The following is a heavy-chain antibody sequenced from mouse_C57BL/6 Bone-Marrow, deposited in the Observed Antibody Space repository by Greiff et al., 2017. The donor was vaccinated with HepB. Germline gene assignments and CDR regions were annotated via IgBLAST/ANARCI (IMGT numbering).Heavy chain of an antibody. V-gene: IGHV5-16*01. CDR1: GFTFSDYY. CDR2: INYDGSST. J-gene: IGHJ4*01. Sequence: EVQRVESEGGLVQPGSSMKLSCTASGFTFSDYYMAWVRQVPEKGLEWVANINYDGSSTYYLDSLKSRFIISRDNAKNILYLQMSSLKSEDTATYYCAREGGRYAMDYWGQGTSVTVSS. CDR3: AREGGRYAMDY.